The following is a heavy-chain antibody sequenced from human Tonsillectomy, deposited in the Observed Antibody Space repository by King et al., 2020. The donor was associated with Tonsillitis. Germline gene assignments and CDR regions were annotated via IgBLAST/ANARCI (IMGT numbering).Heavy chain of an antibody. D-gene: IGHD6-19*01. Sequence: MQLQESGPGLVKPSETLSLTCTVSGGSISSYYWSWIRQPPGKGLEWIGYIYYSGSTNYNPSLKSRVTISVDTSKNQFSLKLSSVTAADTAVYYCARVWAVAGEFDPWGQGTLVTVSS. CDR2: IYYSGST. J-gene: IGHJ5*02. CDR3: ARVWAVAGEFDP. V-gene: IGHV4-59*01. CDR1: GGSISSYY.